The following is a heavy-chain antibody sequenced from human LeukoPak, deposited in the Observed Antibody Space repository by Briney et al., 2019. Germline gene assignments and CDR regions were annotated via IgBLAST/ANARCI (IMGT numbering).Heavy chain of an antibody. CDR3: ASHLRPYGSGSHYYYYGMDV. Sequence: PGRSLRLSCAASGFTFSSYAMHWVRQAPGKGLEWVAVISYDGSNKYYADSVKGRFTISRDNSKNTLYLQMNSLRAEDTAVYYCASHLRPYGSGSHYYYYGMDVWGQGTTVTVSS. V-gene: IGHV3-30*04. CDR1: GFTFSSYA. CDR2: ISYDGSNK. J-gene: IGHJ6*02. D-gene: IGHD3-10*01.